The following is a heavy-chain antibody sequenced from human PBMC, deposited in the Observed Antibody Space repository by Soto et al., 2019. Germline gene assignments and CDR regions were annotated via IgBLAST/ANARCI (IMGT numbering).Heavy chain of an antibody. J-gene: IGHJ4*02. V-gene: IGHV4-39*01. CDR3: ARQVTYDIVAPPWMLGS. CDR2: IYYTGTT. CDR1: GGSISSTDYF. D-gene: IGHD5-12*01. Sequence: QLQLQESGPGRVKPSETLSLTCTVSGGSISSTDYFWGWIRQSPGKGLEWIGSIYYTGTTYYSPSLKSRVPISREPSRNQCPLILRSVAAADTAVYYCARQVTYDIVAPPWMLGSWGQGSLFMVSS.